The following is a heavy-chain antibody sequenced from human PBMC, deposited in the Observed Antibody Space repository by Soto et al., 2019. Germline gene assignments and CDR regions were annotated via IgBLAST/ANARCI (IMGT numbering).Heavy chain of an antibody. CDR3: AKDRNTGSWYGYFDL. V-gene: IGHV3-23*01. CDR1: GFTFSSYA. D-gene: IGHD6-13*01. J-gene: IGHJ4*02. CDR2: ISDTGETT. Sequence: GGSLRLSCAASGFTFSSYAMSWVRRAPGKGLEWVSAISDTGETTYYADSVKGRFTISRDNSKDTLYLQLSSLSAEDTARYFCAKDRNTGSWYGYFDLWGQGTLVTV.